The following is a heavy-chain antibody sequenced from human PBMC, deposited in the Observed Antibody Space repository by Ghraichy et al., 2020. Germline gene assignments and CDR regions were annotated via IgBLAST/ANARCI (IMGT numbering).Heavy chain of an antibody. V-gene: IGHV1-18*01. CDR3: ARMIMVGLAGGTHDY. J-gene: IGHJ4*02. CDR1: GYTFTSYG. D-gene: IGHD3/OR15-3a*01. Sequence: ASVKVSCKASGYTFTSYGISWVRQAPGQGLEWMGWISAYNGNTNYAQKLQGRVTMTTDTSTSTAYMELRSLRSDDTAVYYCARMIMVGLAGGTHDYWGQVTLVTVSS. CDR2: ISAYNGNT.